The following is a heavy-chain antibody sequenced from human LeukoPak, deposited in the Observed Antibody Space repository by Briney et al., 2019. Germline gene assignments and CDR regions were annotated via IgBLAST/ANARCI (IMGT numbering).Heavy chain of an antibody. J-gene: IGHJ4*02. CDR2: IYHSGST. CDR3: ATTPREYSSTWYYFDY. V-gene: IGHV4-38-2*02. Sequence: SETLSLNCNVSGYSISSGYYWAWIRQPPGKGLEWIGSIYHSGSTYYNPSLKSRVTMSVDTSKKQFSLNLSSVTAADTAVYYCATTPREYSSTWYYFDYWGQGILVTVSS. CDR1: GYSISSGYY. D-gene: IGHD6-13*01.